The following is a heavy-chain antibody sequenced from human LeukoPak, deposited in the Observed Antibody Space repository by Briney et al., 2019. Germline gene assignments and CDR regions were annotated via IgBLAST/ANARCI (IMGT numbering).Heavy chain of an antibody. CDR2: IKQDGSEK. Sequence: SGGSLRLSCAASEFTFSSYWMSWVRQAPGKGLEWVANIKQDGSEKYYVDSVKGRFTISRDNAKNSLYLQMNSLRAEDTAVYYCARDVYDILTGYYKGFDPWGQGTLVTVSS. CDR3: ARDVYDILTGYYKGFDP. J-gene: IGHJ5*02. CDR1: EFTFSSYW. D-gene: IGHD3-9*01. V-gene: IGHV3-7*01.